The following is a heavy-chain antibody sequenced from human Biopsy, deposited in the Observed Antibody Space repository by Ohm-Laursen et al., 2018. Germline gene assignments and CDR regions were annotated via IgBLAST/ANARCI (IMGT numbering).Heavy chain of an antibody. J-gene: IGHJ4*02. D-gene: IGHD5-12*01. CDR1: GVSINGGRYY. CDR2: IFYSANT. Sequence: SETLSLTCTVSGVSINGGRYYWNWIRHHPGKGLEWIGNIFYSANTYYNSSLKSRVTISVDTSKNQFSLKLSSVTAADTAVYYCARLGSGDYFPTFFDFWGQGALVTVSS. V-gene: IGHV4-31*02. CDR3: ARLGSGDYFPTFFDF.